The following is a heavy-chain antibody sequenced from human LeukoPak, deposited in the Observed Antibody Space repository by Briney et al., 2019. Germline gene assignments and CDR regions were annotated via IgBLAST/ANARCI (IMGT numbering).Heavy chain of an antibody. D-gene: IGHD5-18*01. CDR1: GFTFSSYG. V-gene: IGHV3-33*06. CDR2: IWYDGSIK. J-gene: IGHJ4*02. Sequence: PGGSLRLSXAASGFTFSSYGMHRVGQPPGKGLGRVAVIWYDGSIKSYADPVKGRFTISRDNSKNKLYLQMNSLRAEDTAVYYCAKPLIPRDTAMVKGYWGQGTLVTVSS. CDR3: AKPLIPRDTAMVKGY.